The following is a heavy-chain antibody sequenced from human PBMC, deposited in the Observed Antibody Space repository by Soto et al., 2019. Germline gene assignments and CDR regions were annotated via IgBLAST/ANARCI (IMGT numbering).Heavy chain of an antibody. CDR1: GFTFSSYW. CDR3: ARGIRKYYGVDV. J-gene: IGHJ6*04. V-gene: IGHV3-74*01. Sequence: PGGSLRLSCRASGFTFSSYWLHWVRQAPGKGLVWVSRIKGDGSSASYADSVKDRFTISRDNAKNTLYLQMNSLGAEDTAVYWWARGIRKYYGVDVWGKGTMVTVSS. CDR2: IKGDGSSA.